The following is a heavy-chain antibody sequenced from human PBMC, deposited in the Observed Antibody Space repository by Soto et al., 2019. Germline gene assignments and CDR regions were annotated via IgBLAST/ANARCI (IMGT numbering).Heavy chain of an antibody. D-gene: IGHD4-17*01. CDR2: IIPILDIA. J-gene: IGHJ4*02. CDR3: ARDVGLGPVTVSTHVDY. V-gene: IGHV1-69*08. Sequence: QVQLVQSGAEVKKPGSSVKVSCKASGGTFSNYTITWVRQAPGQGLEWMGRIIPILDIANYPKKFQGRVTITADKSTSTAYMELSSLRSEDTAVYYCARDVGLGPVTVSTHVDYWGQGTLVIVSS. CDR1: GGTFSNYT.